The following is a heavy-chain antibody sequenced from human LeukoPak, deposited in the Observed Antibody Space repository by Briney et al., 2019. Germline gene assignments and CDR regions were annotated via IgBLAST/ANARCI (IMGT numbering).Heavy chain of an antibody. Sequence: GGSLRLSCAASGFTFSTYGMSWVRQAPGKGLEWVSAISGSSDATFYADSVKGRLTISRDNSKNTLYLQMNSLSAEDTAVYYCATSSSGYNYLYFDYWGRGTLVTVSS. CDR2: ISGSSDAT. V-gene: IGHV3-23*01. CDR3: ATSSSGYNYLYFDY. J-gene: IGHJ4*02. D-gene: IGHD3-22*01. CDR1: GFTFSTYG.